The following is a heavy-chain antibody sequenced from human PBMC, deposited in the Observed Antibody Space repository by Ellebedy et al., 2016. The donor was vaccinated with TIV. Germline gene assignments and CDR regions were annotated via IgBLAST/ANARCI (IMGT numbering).Heavy chain of an antibody. CDR1: GESLSHHY. J-gene: IGHJ4*02. D-gene: IGHD2-2*02. CDR2: INHSGST. CDR3: ARYCSSTACYNYFDY. V-gene: IGHV4-34*01. Sequence: SETLSLTCGVYGESLSHHYWSWIRQAPGKGMEWIGEINHSGSTNYNPSLKSRVTISVDTSKNQFSLKLSSVTAADTAVYYCARYCSSTACYNYFDYWGQGTLVTVSS.